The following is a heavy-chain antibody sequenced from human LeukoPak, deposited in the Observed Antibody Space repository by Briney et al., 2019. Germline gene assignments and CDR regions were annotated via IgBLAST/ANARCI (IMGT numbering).Heavy chain of an antibody. Sequence: SETLSLTCTVSGGSISSGSYYWSWIRQPAGEGLEWIGRIYTTGSTNYNPSLKSRVTMSVDTSKNQFSLKLSSVTAADTAVYYCASALSSGRAAFDIWGQGTMVTVSS. V-gene: IGHV4-61*02. CDR3: ASALSSGRAAFDI. J-gene: IGHJ3*02. D-gene: IGHD6-25*01. CDR2: IYTTGST. CDR1: GGSISSGSYY.